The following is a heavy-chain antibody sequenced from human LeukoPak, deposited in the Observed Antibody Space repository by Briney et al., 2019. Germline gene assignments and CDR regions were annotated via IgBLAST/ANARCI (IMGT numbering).Heavy chain of an antibody. CDR3: ARGPVQYGSGSCLDY. D-gene: IGHD3-10*01. V-gene: IGHV1-69*13. J-gene: IGHJ4*02. CDR1: GGTFSSYA. Sequence: GASVKVSCKASGGTFSSYAISWVRQAPGQGLEWMGGIIPIFGTANYAQKFQGRVTITADESTSTAYMELSSLRSEDTAVYYCARGPVQYGSGSCLDYWGQGTLVTVSS. CDR2: IIPIFGTA.